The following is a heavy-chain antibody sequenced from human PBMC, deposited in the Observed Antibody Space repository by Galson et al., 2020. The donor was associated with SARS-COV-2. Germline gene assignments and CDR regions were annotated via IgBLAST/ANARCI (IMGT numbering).Heavy chain of an antibody. CDR3: ARDYRPLTGYYRSFYYYGMDV. CDR2: ISYDGSNK. Sequence: GGSLRLSCAASGFTFSSYAMHWVRQAPGKGLEWVAVISYDGSNKYYADSVKGRFTISRDNSKNTLYLQMNSLRAEDTAVYYCARDYRPLTGYYRSFYYYGMDVWGQGTTVTVSS. CDR1: GFTFSSYA. V-gene: IGHV3-30-3*01. D-gene: IGHD3-9*01. J-gene: IGHJ6*02.